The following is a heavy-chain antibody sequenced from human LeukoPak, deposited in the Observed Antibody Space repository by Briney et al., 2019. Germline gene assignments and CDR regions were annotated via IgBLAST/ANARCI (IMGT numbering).Heavy chain of an antibody. J-gene: IGHJ5*02. CDR3: ARVLGEYYYGSGFDP. D-gene: IGHD3-10*01. CDR2: IYSDNT. CDR1: GFTVSSNS. V-gene: IGHV3-53*01. Sequence: GGSLRLSCTVYGFTVSSNSMSWVRQAPGKGLEWVSFIYSDNTHYSDSVKGRFTISRDNAKNSLYLQMNSLRAEDTAVYYCARVLGEYYYGSGFDPWGQGTLVTVSS.